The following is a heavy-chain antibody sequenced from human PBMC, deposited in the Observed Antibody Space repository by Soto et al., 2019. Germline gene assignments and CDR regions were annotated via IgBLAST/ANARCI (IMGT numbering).Heavy chain of an antibody. J-gene: IGHJ4*02. Sequence: EVQLVESGGGLVQPGGSLRLSCTVSGFTFSDHYMDWVRQAPGRGLEWVGRSRNKANSYTTEYAASVEGRYTISRDDSKNSLFLQMSIMKTEDTAVYFCARKSPHIGTYFFDYWGRGALVTVSS. V-gene: IGHV3-72*01. D-gene: IGHD2-21*01. CDR2: SRNKANSYTT. CDR3: ARKSPHIGTYFFDY. CDR1: GFTFSDHY.